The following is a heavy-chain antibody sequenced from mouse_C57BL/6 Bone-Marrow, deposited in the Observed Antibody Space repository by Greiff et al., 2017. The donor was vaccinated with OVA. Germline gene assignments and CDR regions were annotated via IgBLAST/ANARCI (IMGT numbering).Heavy chain of an antibody. J-gene: IGHJ2*01. D-gene: IGHD1-1*01. Sequence: QVQLQQSGAELAKPGASVKLSCKASGYTFTSYWMHWVKQRPGQGLEWIGYINPSSGYTKYNQKFKDKATLTADKSSSTADMQLSSLTYEDSAGYSCATYYGSSPFDYWGQGTTLTVSS. CDR1: GYTFTSYW. V-gene: IGHV1-7*01. CDR2: INPSSGYT. CDR3: ATYYGSSPFDY.